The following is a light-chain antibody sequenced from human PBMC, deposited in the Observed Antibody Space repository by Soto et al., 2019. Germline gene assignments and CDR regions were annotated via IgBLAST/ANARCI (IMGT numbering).Light chain of an antibody. CDR3: SSYTSSSTLLYV. CDR2: DVS. J-gene: IGLJ1*01. V-gene: IGLV2-14*01. CDR1: ISDVGGYNY. Sequence: QSALTQPASVSGSPGQSITISCTGTISDVGGYNYVSWYQQHPGKAPKLMIYDVSNRPSGFSNRFSGSKSGNTASLTISGLQAEDEADYYCSSYTSSSTLLYVFGTGTKLTVL.